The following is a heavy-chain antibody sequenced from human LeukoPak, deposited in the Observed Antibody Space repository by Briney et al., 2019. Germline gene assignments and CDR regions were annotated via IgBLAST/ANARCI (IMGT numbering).Heavy chain of an antibody. J-gene: IGHJ4*02. D-gene: IGHD2-21*01. Sequence: GGSLRLSCAASGFTFSSYGMHWVRQAPGKGLEWVAVISYDGSNKYYADSVKGRFTISRDNAKNSLYLQMNSLRVEDTAVYYCARGGSGLDYWGQGTLVTVSS. CDR3: ARGGSGLDY. V-gene: IGHV3-30*03. CDR1: GFTFSSYG. CDR2: ISYDGSNK.